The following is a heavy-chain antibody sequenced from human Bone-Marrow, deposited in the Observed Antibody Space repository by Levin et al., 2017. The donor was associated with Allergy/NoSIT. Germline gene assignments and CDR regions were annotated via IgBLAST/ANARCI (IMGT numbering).Heavy chain of an antibody. Sequence: ETLSLTCAASGFTFNTYWMSWVRQAPGKGLEWVANINQDGSVKDYVDTVKGRFTISRDNAKSSVYLHMNSLRAEDTAVYYCTKTYSATPGDYWGQGTLVTVSS. J-gene: IGHJ4*02. V-gene: IGHV3-7*01. D-gene: IGHD2-15*01. CDR2: INQDGSVK. CDR3: TKTYSATPGDY. CDR1: GFTFNTYW.